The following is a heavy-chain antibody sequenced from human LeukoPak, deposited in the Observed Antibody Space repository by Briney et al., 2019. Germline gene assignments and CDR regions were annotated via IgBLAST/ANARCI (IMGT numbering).Heavy chain of an antibody. CDR1: GFTLSNYA. Sequence: GGSLRLSCAASGFTLSNYAMNWVRQTPGKGLEWVSAISGSGSNTFNADSVVGRFTISRDNSKNTLYLQMNSLRAEDTAVYYCAKPAGIHYYYNMDVWGQGTTVTVSS. CDR3: AKPAGIHYYYNMDV. D-gene: IGHD3-10*01. V-gene: IGHV3-23*01. J-gene: IGHJ6*02. CDR2: ISGSGSNT.